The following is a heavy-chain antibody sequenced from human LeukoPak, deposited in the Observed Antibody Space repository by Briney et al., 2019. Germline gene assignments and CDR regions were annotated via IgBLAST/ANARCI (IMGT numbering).Heavy chain of an antibody. CDR2: IIPIFGTA. CDR1: GGTFSSYA. Sequence: SVTVSCKASGGTFSSYAISWVRQAPGQGLEWMGGIIPIFGTANYAQKFQGRVTITADESTSTAYMELSSLRSEDTAVYYCARPEKYGGYDFGYWGQGTLVTVSS. CDR3: ARPEKYGGYDFGY. J-gene: IGHJ4*02. D-gene: IGHD5-12*01. V-gene: IGHV1-69*13.